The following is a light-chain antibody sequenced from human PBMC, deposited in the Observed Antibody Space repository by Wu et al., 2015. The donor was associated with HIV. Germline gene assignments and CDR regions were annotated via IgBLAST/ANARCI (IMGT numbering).Light chain of an antibody. CDR3: QHRFNWPLI. Sequence: EIVLTQSPDTLSLSPGERATLSCRASQSVSSYLAWYQHKPGQAPRLLIYDASDRATGISARFSGSGSGTEFTLTISSLEPEDFAFYYCQHRFNWPLIFGQGTRLXIK. J-gene: IGKJ5*01. V-gene: IGKV3-11*01. CDR2: DAS. CDR1: QSVSSY.